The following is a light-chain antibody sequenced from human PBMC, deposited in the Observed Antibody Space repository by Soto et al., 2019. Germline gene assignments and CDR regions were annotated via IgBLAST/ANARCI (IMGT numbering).Light chain of an antibody. CDR2: GAS. J-gene: IGKJ4*01. V-gene: IGKV3-20*01. CDR1: QSVSSNY. Sequence: EIVLTQSPGTLSLSPGERATLSCRASQSVSSNYLAWYQQKPGQAPRLLIYGASIRATGIPDRFSGSGSGTAYTLTITRLEHEEFAVYSCVQDCSSPHTFGGGTKVEIK. CDR3: VQDCSSPHT.